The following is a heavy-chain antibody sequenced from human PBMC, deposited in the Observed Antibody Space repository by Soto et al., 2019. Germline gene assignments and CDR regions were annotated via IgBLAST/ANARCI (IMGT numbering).Heavy chain of an antibody. D-gene: IGHD5-12*01. Sequence: GGSLRLSCAASGFTFSSYAMSWVRQAPGKGLEWVSAISGSGGSTYYADSVKGRFTISRDNSKNTLYLQMNSLRAEDTAVYYCATETPHSGYAGLVPFDYWGQGTLVTVSS. CDR1: GFTFSSYA. V-gene: IGHV3-23*01. CDR2: ISGSGGST. CDR3: ATETPHSGYAGLVPFDY. J-gene: IGHJ4*02.